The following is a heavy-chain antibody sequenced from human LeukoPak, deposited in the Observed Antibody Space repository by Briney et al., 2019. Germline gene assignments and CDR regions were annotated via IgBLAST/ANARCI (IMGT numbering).Heavy chain of an antibody. J-gene: IGHJ4*02. D-gene: IGHD6-19*01. CDR3: ARAAVGVAVGY. V-gene: IGHV3-74*01. CDR2: INTDGSST. CDR1: GFTFSSWW. Sequence: GGSLRLSCAASGFTFSSWWMHWVRQAPGKGLAWVSRINTDGSSTSYADSVKGRFTIARDNAKNTLYLQMSSLRAEDTAVYYCARAAVGVAVGYWGQGTLVTVSS.